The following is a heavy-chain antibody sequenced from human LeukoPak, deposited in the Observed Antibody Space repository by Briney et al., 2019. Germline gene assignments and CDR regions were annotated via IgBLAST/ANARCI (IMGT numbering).Heavy chain of an antibody. D-gene: IGHD6-13*01. J-gene: IGHJ3*02. V-gene: IGHV3-64D*09. CDR3: VKPSAAAVVVASYNYAFDI. CDR1: GFTFSSYA. CDR2: ISSNGGST. Sequence: WGSLRLSCSASGFTFSSYAMHWVRQAPGKGLEYVSAISSNGGSTYYADSVKGRFTISRDNSKNTLYLQMSSLRAEDTAVYYCVKPSAAAVVVASYNYAFDIWGQGTMVTVSS.